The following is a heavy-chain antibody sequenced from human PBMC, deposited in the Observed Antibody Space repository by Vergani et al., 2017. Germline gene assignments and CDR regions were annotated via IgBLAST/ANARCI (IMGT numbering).Heavy chain of an antibody. D-gene: IGHD5-12*01. CDR2: IIPILGIA. V-gene: IGHV1-69*04. Sequence: QVQLVQSGAEVKKPGSSVKVSCKASGGTFSSYAISWVRQAPGQGLEWMGRIIPILGIANYAQKFQGRVTITADKSTSPAYMELSSLRSEDTAVYYCARDLDILGHYYGMDVWGQGTTVTVSS. CDR1: GGTFSSYA. J-gene: IGHJ6*02. CDR3: ARDLDILGHYYGMDV.